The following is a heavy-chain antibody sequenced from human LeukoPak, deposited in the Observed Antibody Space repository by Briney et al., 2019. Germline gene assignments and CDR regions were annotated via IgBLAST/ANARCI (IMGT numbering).Heavy chain of an antibody. J-gene: IGHJ3*01. CDR1: GYSFTGYY. CDR2: INPYSGDT. CDR3: ARDKIASDDAFDV. D-gene: IGHD2/OR15-2a*01. V-gene: IGHV1-2*02. Sequence: GSVKVSCKASGYSFTGYYIHWVRQAPGQGLEWVGWINPYSGDTKSAQKCQGRVTMTRDTSISTGYMELYSLRSDDTAVYYCARDKIASDDAFDVWGQGTMVTVSS.